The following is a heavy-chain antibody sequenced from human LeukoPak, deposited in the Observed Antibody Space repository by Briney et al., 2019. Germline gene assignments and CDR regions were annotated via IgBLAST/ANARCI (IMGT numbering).Heavy chain of an antibody. J-gene: IGHJ5*02. V-gene: IGHV4-39*01. Sequence: PSETLSLSCTVSGVAISSISVYWGWIPPPPGDGLEWSGSIYYSGSTYYNPSLKSRVTISVDTSKNQFSLKLSSVTAADTAVHYCARHNIAVAGLDPNWFDPWGQGTLVTVSS. D-gene: IGHD6-19*01. CDR1: GVAISSISVY. CDR3: ARHNIAVAGLDPNWFDP. CDR2: IYYSGST.